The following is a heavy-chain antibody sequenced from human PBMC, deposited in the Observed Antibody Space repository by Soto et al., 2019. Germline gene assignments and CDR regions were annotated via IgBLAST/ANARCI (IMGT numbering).Heavy chain of an antibody. CDR2: ISPSSGET. CDR3: ARDWHPRVEP. D-gene: IGHD2-15*01. J-gene: IGHJ5*02. V-gene: IGHV1-18*01. Sequence: QVQLVQSGPEVKKPGASVKVSCKASGYSFSSYGITWVRQAPGQDLEWMGWISPSSGETNYAQKFQGRVTVTTDTSTPTTYLELRSLESDDTAVYYCARDWHPRVEPWGSGTLVTVSS. CDR1: GYSFSSYG.